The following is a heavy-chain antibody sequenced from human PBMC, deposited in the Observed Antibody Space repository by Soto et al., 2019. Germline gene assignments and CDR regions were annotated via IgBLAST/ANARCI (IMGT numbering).Heavy chain of an antibody. CDR3: ARQPLDIVVVPAAVYYYYGMDV. V-gene: IGHV4-39*01. D-gene: IGHD2-2*03. CDR2: IYYSGST. Sequence: SETLSLTCTVSGGSISSSSYYWGWIRQPPGKGLEWIGSIYYSGSTYYNPSLKSRVTISVDTSKNQFSLKLSSVTAADTAVYCCARQPLDIVVVPAAVYYYYGMDVWGQGTTVTVS. J-gene: IGHJ6*02. CDR1: GGSISSSSYY.